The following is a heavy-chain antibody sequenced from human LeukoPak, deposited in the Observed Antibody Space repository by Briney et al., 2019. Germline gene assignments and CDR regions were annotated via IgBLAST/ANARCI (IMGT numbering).Heavy chain of an antibody. CDR1: GFTVSSNY. D-gene: IGHD1-14*01. J-gene: IGHJ2*01. CDR2: ISGSGGST. CDR3: AKDAGSGSWYFDL. Sequence: GGSLRLSCAASGFTVSSNYMSWVRQAPGKGLEWVSAISGSGGSTYYADSVKGRFTISRDNSKNTLYLQMNSLRAEDTAVYYCAKDAGSGSWYFDLWGRGTLVTVSS. V-gene: IGHV3-23*01.